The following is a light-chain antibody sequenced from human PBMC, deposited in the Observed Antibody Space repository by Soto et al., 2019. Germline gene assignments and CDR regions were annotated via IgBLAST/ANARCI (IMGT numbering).Light chain of an antibody. J-gene: IGLJ2*01. CDR2: RNN. V-gene: IGLV1-47*01. CDR1: SSNIGSNY. Sequence: QSVLTQPPSASGIPGQRVTISCSGSSSNIGSNYVYWYQQLPGTAPKLLIYRNNQRPSGVPDRFSGSKSGTSASLAISGLRSEDEADYYCAAWDDSLSAYVVFGGRTKVTVL. CDR3: AAWDDSLSAYVV.